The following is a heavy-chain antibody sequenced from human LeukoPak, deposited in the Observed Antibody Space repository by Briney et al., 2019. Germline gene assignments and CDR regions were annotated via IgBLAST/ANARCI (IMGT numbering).Heavy chain of an antibody. J-gene: IGHJ2*01. CDR1: GFTFSSYS. CDR3: ARDYADRDGYAPGYFDL. D-gene: IGHD5-24*01. Sequence: GGSLRLSCAASGFTFSSYSMNWVRQAPGKGLEWVSSISSSSSYIYYADSVKGRFTISRDNAKNSLYLQMNSLRAEDTAVYYCARDYADRDGYAPGYFDLWGRGTLVTVSS. V-gene: IGHV3-21*01. CDR2: ISSSSSYI.